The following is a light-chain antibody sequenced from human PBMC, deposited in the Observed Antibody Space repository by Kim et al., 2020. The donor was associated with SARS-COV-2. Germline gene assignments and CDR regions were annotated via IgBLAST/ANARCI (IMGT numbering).Light chain of an antibody. CDR1: SSDVGGYNY. Sequence: GQSITSSCTGTSSDVGGYNYVSWYQQHPGKAPKLMIYDVSNRPSGVSNRFSGSKSGNTASLTISGLQAEDEADYYCSSYTSSSTLVFGGVTQLTVL. CDR3: SSYTSSSTLV. CDR2: DVS. J-gene: IGLJ2*01. V-gene: IGLV2-14*03.